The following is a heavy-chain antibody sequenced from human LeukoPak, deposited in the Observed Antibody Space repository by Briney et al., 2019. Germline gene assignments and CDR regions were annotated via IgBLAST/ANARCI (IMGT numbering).Heavy chain of an antibody. Sequence: ASVKVSCKASGYTFTSYGISWVRQAPGQGLEWMGWISAYNGNTNYAQKLQGRVTMTTDTSTSTAYMELRSLRSDDTAVYYCARRTYYYGSGSYYFPPYYYYYYMDVWGKGTTVTISS. V-gene: IGHV1-18*01. J-gene: IGHJ6*03. CDR2: ISAYNGNT. CDR1: GYTFTSYG. D-gene: IGHD3-10*01. CDR3: ARRTYYYGSGSYYFPPYYYYYYMDV.